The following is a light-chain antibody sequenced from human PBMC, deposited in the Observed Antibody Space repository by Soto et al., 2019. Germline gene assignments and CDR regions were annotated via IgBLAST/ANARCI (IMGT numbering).Light chain of an antibody. V-gene: IGKV1-9*01. CDR2: AAS. CDR3: HQLDSFPIT. J-gene: IGKJ5*01. CDR1: RGISSY. Sequence: IQLTQSPSSLSASVGDRVTITCRASRGISSYLAWYQQKPGKAPKLLIYAASTLQSGVPSRFSGSGSGTDFTLTISSLQPEDFATYYCHQLDSFPITFGQGTRLEIK.